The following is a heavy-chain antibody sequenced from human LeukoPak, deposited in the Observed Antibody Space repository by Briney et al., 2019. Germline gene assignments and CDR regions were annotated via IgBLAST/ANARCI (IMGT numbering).Heavy chain of an antibody. CDR1: GASISSGDYY. J-gene: IGHJ4*02. CDR2: IYTNGAT. V-gene: IGHV4-61*02. Sequence: SQTLSLTCSVSGASISSGDYYWSWIRQPAGKGLEWIGRIYTNGATNYNPSLKSRFTISADTSNNQFSLKLSSVTAADTAVYYCLVVPAAMWTPVDYWGQGTLVTVSS. D-gene: IGHD2-2*01. CDR3: LVVPAAMWTPVDY.